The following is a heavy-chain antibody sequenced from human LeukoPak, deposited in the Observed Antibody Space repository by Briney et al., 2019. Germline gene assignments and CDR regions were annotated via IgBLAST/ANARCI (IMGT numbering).Heavy chain of an antibody. D-gene: IGHD4/OR15-4a*01. J-gene: IGHJ4*02. CDR1: GFTFSSYA. CDR3: AKGGLWPQYYFDY. V-gene: IGHV3-23*01. Sequence: GGSLRLSCAASGFTFSSYAMSWVRQAPGEGLEWVSAISGSGGNTYYADSVKGRFTISRDNSKNTLYLQMNSLRAEDTAVYYCAKGGLWPQYYFDYWGQGTLVTVSS. CDR2: ISGSGGNT.